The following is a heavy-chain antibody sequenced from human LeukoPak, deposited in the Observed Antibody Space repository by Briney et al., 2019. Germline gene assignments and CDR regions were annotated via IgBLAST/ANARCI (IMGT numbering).Heavy chain of an antibody. J-gene: IGHJ4*02. Sequence: GGSLRLSCAASGFTFSSYWMSWVRQAPGKGLEWVANIKQDGSEKYYVDSVKGRFTISRDNAKNSLYLQMNSLRAEVTAAYYCARDSGGLETTVVTPSYYFDYWGQGTLVTVSS. CDR3: ARDSGGLETTVVTPSYYFDY. CDR2: IKQDGSEK. V-gene: IGHV3-7*01. CDR1: GFTFSSYW. D-gene: IGHD4-23*01.